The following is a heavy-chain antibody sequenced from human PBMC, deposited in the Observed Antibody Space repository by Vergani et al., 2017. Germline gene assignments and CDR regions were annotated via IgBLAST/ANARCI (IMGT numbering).Heavy chain of an antibody. CDR2: INQSGST. D-gene: IGHD2-15*01. Sequence: QVQLQQWGAGLLKPSETLSLTCAVSGGSFSGYYWSWIRQPPGKGLEWIGEINQSGSTNYNPSLKSRVTISVDTSKNQFSLKLSSVTAADTAVYYCARLKYCSGGSCYLGSYYYYGMDVWGQGTTVTVSS. CDR3: ARLKYCSGGSCYLGSYYYYGMDV. J-gene: IGHJ6*02. CDR1: GGSFSGYY. V-gene: IGHV4-34*01.